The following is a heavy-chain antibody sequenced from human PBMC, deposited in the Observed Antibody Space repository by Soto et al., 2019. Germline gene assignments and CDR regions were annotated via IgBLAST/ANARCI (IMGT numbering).Heavy chain of an antibody. J-gene: IGHJ4*02. CDR2: FDPEDGET. D-gene: IGHD6-13*01. Sequence: ASVKVSCKVSGYTLTELSMHWVRQAPGKGLEWMGGFDPEDGETIFAQKFQGRVTMTEDTSTDTAYMGLSSLRSEDTAVYYCATDIFSAAGTLDYWGQGTLVTSPQ. CDR3: ATDIFSAAGTLDY. CDR1: GYTLTELS. V-gene: IGHV1-24*01.